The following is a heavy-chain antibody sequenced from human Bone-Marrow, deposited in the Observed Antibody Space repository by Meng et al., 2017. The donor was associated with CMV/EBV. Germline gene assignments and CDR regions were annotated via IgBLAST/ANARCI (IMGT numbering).Heavy chain of an antibody. CDR3: ARARGSSWYFDL. Sequence: GSLRLSCTVSGGSISSYYWSWIRQPPGKGLEWSGYIYYSGSTNYNPSLKSRVTISVDTSKNQFSLKLSSVTAADTAVYYCARARGSSWYFDLWGRGTLVAVSS. J-gene: IGHJ2*01. CDR1: GGSISSYY. D-gene: IGHD2-15*01. V-gene: IGHV4-59*01. CDR2: IYYSGST.